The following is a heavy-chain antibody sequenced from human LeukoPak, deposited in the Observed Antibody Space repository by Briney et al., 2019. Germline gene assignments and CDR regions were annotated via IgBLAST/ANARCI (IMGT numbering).Heavy chain of an antibody. Sequence: GGSLRLSCAASGFTFSSYSMNWVRQAPGKGLEWVSSISSSSSYIYYADSVKGRFTISRDNAKNSLYLQMNSLRAEDTAVYYCARDSGAHYDFWSGYYNNYYYYYMDVWGKGTTVTVSS. V-gene: IGHV3-21*01. CDR2: ISSSSSYI. CDR1: GFTFSSYS. J-gene: IGHJ6*03. CDR3: ARDSGAHYDFWSGYYNNYYYYYMDV. D-gene: IGHD3-3*01.